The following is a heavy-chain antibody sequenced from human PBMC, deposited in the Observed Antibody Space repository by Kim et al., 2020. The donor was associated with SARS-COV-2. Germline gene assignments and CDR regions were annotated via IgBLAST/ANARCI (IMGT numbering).Heavy chain of an antibody. CDR1: GFTFSSYW. CDR3: ARDSYGGNYRFQH. Sequence: GGSLRLSCAASGFTFSSYWMSWVRQAPGKGLEWVANIKQDGSEKYYVDSVKGRFTISRDNAKNSLYLQMNSLRAEDTAVYYCARDSYGGNYRFQHWGQGTLVTVSS. CDR2: IKQDGSEK. J-gene: IGHJ1*01. V-gene: IGHV3-7*03. D-gene: IGHD4-17*01.